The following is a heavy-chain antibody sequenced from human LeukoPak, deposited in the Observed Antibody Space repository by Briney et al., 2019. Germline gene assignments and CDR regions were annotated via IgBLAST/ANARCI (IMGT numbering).Heavy chain of an antibody. D-gene: IGHD1-26*01. CDR2: IVGSGDTT. Sequence: PGGSLRLSCAACGFSFSSYAMSWVRQAPGKGLEWVSAIVGSGDTTYYTDSVKGRFTISRDNSQNTLYLQMNSLRAEDTAVYYCAKVMSGRYYFDYWGQGTLVTVSS. CDR3: AKVMSGRYYFDY. J-gene: IGHJ4*02. CDR1: GFSFSSYA. V-gene: IGHV3-23*01.